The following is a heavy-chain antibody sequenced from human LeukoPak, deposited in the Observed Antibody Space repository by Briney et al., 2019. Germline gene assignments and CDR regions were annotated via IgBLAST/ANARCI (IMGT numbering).Heavy chain of an antibody. CDR3: AKDLEPSSGWYFDY. CDR1: GFTFDDYA. D-gene: IGHD6-19*01. Sequence: GGSLRLSCAASGFTFDDYAMHWVHQAPGKGLEWVSLISWDGGSTCYADSVKGRFTISRDNSKNSLYLQMNSLRAEDTALYYCAKDLEPSSGWYFDYWGQGTLVTVSS. CDR2: ISWDGGST. J-gene: IGHJ4*02. V-gene: IGHV3-43D*03.